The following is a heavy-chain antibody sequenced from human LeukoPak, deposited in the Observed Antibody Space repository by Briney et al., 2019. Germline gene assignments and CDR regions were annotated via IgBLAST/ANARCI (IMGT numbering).Heavy chain of an antibody. CDR2: ISSSSSYI. V-gene: IGHV3-21*01. CDR1: GFTFSSYS. J-gene: IGHJ4*02. Sequence: GGSLRLSCAASGFTFSSYSMNWVRQAPGKGLEWVSSISSSSSYIYYADSVKGRFTISIDNAKNSLYLQMNSLRAEDTAVYYCARDGGSWYHALGYWGQGTLVTVSS. CDR3: ARDGGSWYHALGY. D-gene: IGHD6-13*01.